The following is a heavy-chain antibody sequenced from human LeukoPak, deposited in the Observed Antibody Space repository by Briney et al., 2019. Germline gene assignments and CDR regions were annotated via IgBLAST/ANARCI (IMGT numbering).Heavy chain of an antibody. J-gene: IGHJ4*02. CDR2: IWYDGSNK. V-gene: IGHV3-33*01. CDR1: GFTFSSYG. CDR3: ARDRYYGSGNFDY. D-gene: IGHD3-10*01. Sequence: PGGYLRRSCAASGFTFSSYGMHWVRQAPGKGLEWVAVIWYDGSNKYYADSVKGRFTISRDNSKNTLYLQMNSLRAEDTAVYYCARDRYYGSGNFDYWGQGTLVTVSS.